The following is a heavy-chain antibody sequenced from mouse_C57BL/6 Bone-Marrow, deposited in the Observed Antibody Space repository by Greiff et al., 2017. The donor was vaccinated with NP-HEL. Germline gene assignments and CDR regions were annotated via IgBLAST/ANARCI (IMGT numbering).Heavy chain of an antibody. CDR3: TRGAAQVFAY. D-gene: IGHD3-2*02. CDR1: GYTFTDYE. Sequence: SGAELVRPGASVTLSCKASGYTFTDYEMHWVKQTPVHGLEWIGAIDPETGGTAYNQKFKGKAILTADKSSSTAYMELRSLTSEDSAVYYCTRGAAQVFAYWGQGTLVTVSA. V-gene: IGHV1-15*01. J-gene: IGHJ3*01. CDR2: IDPETGGT.